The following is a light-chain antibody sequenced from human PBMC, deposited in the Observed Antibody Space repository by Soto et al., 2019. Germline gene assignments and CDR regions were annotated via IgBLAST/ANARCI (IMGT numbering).Light chain of an antibody. CDR2: DAS. Sequence: EIVLTQSPATLSLSPGERAALSCRASQSVSSYLAWYQQKPGQAPRLLIYDASKRATGIPARFSGSGSGTDITLTISSLEPEDCAVYFCQQRSNWPSTFGGGTKVEI. CDR3: QQRSNWPST. J-gene: IGKJ4*01. V-gene: IGKV3-11*01. CDR1: QSVSSY.